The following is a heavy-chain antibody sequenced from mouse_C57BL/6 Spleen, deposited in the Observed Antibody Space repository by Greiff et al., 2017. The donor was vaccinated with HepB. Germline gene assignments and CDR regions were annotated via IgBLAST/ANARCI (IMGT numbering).Heavy chain of an antibody. CDR1: GYTFTDYY. D-gene: IGHD2-1*01. J-gene: IGHJ1*03. Sequence: EVQLQQSGPELVKPGASVKISCKASGYTFTDYYMNWVKQSHGKSLEWIGDINPNNGGTSYNQKFKGKATLTVDKSSSTAYMELRSLTSEDSAVYYCARDGKAPYWYFDVWGTGTTVTVSS. CDR2: INPNNGGT. V-gene: IGHV1-26*01. CDR3: ARDGKAPYWYFDV.